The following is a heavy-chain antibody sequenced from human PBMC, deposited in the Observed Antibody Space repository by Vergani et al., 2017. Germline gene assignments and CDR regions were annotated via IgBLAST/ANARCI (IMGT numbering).Heavy chain of an antibody. CDR3: ARDVGFELRFGELSRFDY. CDR1: GYTFTSYG. CDR2: ISAYNGNT. V-gene: IGHV1-18*01. D-gene: IGHD3-10*01. Sequence: QVQLVQSGAEVKKPGASVKVSCKASGYTFTSYGISWVRQAPGQGLEWMGWISAYNGNTNYAQKLQGRVTMTTDTSTSTAYMELRSLRSDDTAVYYCARDVGFELRFGELSRFDYWGQGTLVTVSS. J-gene: IGHJ4*02.